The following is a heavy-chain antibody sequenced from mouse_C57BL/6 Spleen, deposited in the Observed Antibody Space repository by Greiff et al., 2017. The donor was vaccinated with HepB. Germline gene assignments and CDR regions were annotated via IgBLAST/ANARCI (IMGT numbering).Heavy chain of an antibody. Sequence: EVKLQESGPGLVKPSQSLSLTCSVTGYSITSGYYWNWIRQFPGNKLEWMGYISYDGSNNYNPSLKNRISITRDTSKNQFFLKLNSVTTEDTATYYCARGSGNYGSFDYWGQGTTLTVSS. CDR2: ISYDGSN. D-gene: IGHD2-1*01. CDR1: GYSITSGYY. CDR3: ARGSGNYGSFDY. V-gene: IGHV3-6*01. J-gene: IGHJ2*01.